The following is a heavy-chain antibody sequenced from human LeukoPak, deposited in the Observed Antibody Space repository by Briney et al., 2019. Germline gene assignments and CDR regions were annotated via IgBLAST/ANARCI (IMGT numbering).Heavy chain of an antibody. D-gene: IGHD2-2*01. J-gene: IGHJ3*02. V-gene: IGHV3-23*01. CDR2: ISGSGGST. CDR1: GFTFSSYD. Sequence: PGGSLRLSCAASGFTFSSYDMHWVRQATGKGLEWVSAISGSGGSTYYADSVKGRFTISRDNSKNTLYLQMNSLRAEDTAVYYCAKGRWGGYCNIPSCDAFDIWGQGTMVTVSS. CDR3: AKGRWGGYCNIPSCDAFDI.